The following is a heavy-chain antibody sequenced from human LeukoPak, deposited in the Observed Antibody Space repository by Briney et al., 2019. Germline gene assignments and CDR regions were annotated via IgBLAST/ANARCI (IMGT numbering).Heavy chain of an antibody. V-gene: IGHV1-8*01. D-gene: IGHD4-17*01. J-gene: IGHJ5*02. CDR1: GYTFTSYD. Sequence: ASVKVSCKASGYTFTSYDINWVRQATGQGLEWMGWMNPNSGNTGYAQRFQGRVTMTRNTSISTAYMELSSLRSEATAVFYCARADFGDYALDPWGQGTQVTVSS. CDR2: MNPNSGNT. CDR3: ARADFGDYALDP.